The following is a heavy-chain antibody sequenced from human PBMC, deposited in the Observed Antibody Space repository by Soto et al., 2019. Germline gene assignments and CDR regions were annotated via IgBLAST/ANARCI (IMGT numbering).Heavy chain of an antibody. CDR3: ARDYPNSPYYFDY. Sequence: GASVKVSCKASGGTFSSYAISWVRQAPGQGLEWMGGIIPIFGTVNYAQKFQGRVTITADESTSTAYMELSSLRSEDTAVYYCARDYPNSPYYFDYWGQGTLGTVSS. J-gene: IGHJ4*02. CDR1: GGTFSSYA. CDR2: IIPIFGTV. V-gene: IGHV1-69*13.